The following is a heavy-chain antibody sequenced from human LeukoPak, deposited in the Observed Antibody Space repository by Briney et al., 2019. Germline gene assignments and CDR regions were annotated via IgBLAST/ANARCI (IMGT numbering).Heavy chain of an antibody. J-gene: IGHJ3*02. V-gene: IGHV1-2*02. CDR2: INPNSGGT. Sequence: ASVKVSCKASGYTFTCYYMHWVRQAPGQGLEWMGWINPNSGGTNYAQKFQGRVTMTRDTSISTAYMELSRLRSDDTAVYYCARVESWEHSGSSQDAFDIWGQGTMGTVSS. CDR3: ARVESWEHSGSSQDAFDI. CDR1: GYTFTCYY. D-gene: IGHD1-26*01.